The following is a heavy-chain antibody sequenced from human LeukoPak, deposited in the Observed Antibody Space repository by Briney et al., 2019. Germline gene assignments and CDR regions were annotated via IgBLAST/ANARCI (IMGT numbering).Heavy chain of an antibody. CDR3: ARFAAGGSYYYYMDV. J-gene: IGHJ6*03. CDR1: GFTFSSSA. CDR2: ITGFGTNK. V-gene: IGHV3-23*01. Sequence: GGSLRLSCAASGFTFSSSAMNWVRLAPGKGLEWVSSITGFGTNKYYADSVKGRFTISRDNSKNTLYLQMNSLRADDTAVYYCARFAAGGSYYYYMDVWGKGTTVTVSS. D-gene: IGHD3-10*01.